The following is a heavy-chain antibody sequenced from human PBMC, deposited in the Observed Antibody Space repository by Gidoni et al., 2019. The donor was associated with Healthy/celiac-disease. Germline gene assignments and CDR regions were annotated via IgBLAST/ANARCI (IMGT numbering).Heavy chain of an antibody. V-gene: IGHV3-43*01. Sequence: EVQLVDSGGVVVQPGGSLRLSCAASGFTFDDYTMHWVRQAPGKGLEWVSLISWDGGSTYYADSVKGRFTISRDNSKNSLYLQMNSLRTEDTALYYCAKDIASYSSGGYGMDVWGQGTTVTVSS. J-gene: IGHJ6*02. CDR1: GFTFDDYT. CDR3: AKDIASYSSGGYGMDV. D-gene: IGHD6-19*01. CDR2: ISWDGGST.